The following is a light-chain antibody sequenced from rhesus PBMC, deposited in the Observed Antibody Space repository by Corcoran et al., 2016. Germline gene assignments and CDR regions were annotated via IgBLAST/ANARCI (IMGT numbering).Light chain of an antibody. Sequence: GDRVTIPCQASQGISNWLAWYQQKPGKAPKLLIYAASSLQSGVPSRFSGSGSGTEFTLTITSLQPEDFATYYCQQHNSNPRTFGQGTKVEIK. CDR3: QQHNSNPRT. CDR1: QGISNW. CDR2: AAS. V-gene: IGKV1-33*02. J-gene: IGKJ1*01.